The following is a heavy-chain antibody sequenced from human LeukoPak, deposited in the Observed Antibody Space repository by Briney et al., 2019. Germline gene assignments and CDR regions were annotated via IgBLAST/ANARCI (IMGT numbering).Heavy chain of an antibody. CDR2: ISAGGDFV. CDR3: ARDIEAVGATTADY. V-gene: IGHV3-21*01. J-gene: IGHJ4*02. D-gene: IGHD1-26*01. CDR1: GFPFSTHS. Sequence: PGGSLRLSCAASGFPFSTHSLNWVRQAPGKGLEWVSSISAGGDFVYYADSVKGRFTISRDNAKNSLYLQMNSLRAEDTAVYYCARDIEAVGATTADYWGQGTLVTVSS.